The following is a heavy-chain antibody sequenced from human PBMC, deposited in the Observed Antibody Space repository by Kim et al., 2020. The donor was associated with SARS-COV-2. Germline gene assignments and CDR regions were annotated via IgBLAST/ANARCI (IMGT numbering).Heavy chain of an antibody. CDR3: ARDLPRPGSFDI. J-gene: IGHJ3*02. Sequence: YYNTPLRSRVTISLDTTTKQFSLWLSSVTAADTAVYYCARDLPRPGSFDIWGQGTMVTVSS. V-gene: IGHV4-39*07.